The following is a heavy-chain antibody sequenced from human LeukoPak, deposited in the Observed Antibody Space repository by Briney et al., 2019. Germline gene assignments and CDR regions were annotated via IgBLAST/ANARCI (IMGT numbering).Heavy chain of an antibody. J-gene: IGHJ3*02. Sequence: SETLSLTCTVSGYSLSSVYYWGWIRQPPGKGLEWSGSIYHSGSTYYNPSLKKRVTIQVHTSENQSSLKLSSVTTADTAVYYCAREGYYYDSSGYPRPDAFDIWGQGTMVTVSS. CDR1: GYSLSSVYY. D-gene: IGHD3-22*01. CDR3: AREGYYYDSSGYPRPDAFDI. CDR2: IYHSGST. V-gene: IGHV4-38-2*02.